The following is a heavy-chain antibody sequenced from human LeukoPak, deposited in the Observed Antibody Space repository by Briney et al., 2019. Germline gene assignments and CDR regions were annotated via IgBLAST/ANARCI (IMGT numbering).Heavy chain of an antibody. D-gene: IGHD1-26*01. J-gene: IGHJ4*02. V-gene: IGHV3-20*04. CDR1: GFTFDDYG. CDR3: ARGPGWELHDYFDY. Sequence: PGGSLRLSCAASGFTFDDYGMSWVRQAPGKGLEWVSGINWNGGSTGYADSVKGRFTISRDNAKNSLYLQMNSLRAEDTALYYCARGPGWELHDYFDYWGQGTLVTVSS. CDR2: INWNGGST.